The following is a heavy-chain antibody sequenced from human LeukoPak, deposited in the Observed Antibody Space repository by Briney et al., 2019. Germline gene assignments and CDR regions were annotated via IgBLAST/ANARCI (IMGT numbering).Heavy chain of an antibody. V-gene: IGHV1-46*01. CDR2: INPTGGST. CDR1: GYTFTSYC. J-gene: IGHJ6*02. Sequence: ASVKVSCKASGYTFTSYCMHWVRQAPGQGLEWMGMINPTGGSTSYAQKFQGRVTMTRDTSTSTVYMELSSLRSEDTAVYYCTRSQYYGMDVWGQGTTVTVSS. CDR3: TRSQYYGMDV.